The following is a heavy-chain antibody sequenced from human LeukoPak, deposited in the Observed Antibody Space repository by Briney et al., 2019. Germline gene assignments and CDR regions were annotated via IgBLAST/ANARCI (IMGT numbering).Heavy chain of an antibody. CDR3: ARDSARIIDY. CDR1: GGSISSDGYY. V-gene: IGHV4-30-4*01. J-gene: IGHJ4*02. Sequence: SETLSLTCTVSGGSISSDGYYWSWIRQPPGKGLEWIGYIYTSGMTYYNPSLKSRVSISVDTSKNQFSLKLSSVTAADTAVYYCARDSARIIDYWGQGTLVTVSS. D-gene: IGHD1-26*01. CDR2: IYTSGMT.